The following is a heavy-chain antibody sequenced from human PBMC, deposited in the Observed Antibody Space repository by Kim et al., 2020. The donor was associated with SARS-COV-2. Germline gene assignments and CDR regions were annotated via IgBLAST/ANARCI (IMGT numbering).Heavy chain of an antibody. CDR1: GFTFDDYA. CDR2: ISWNSGSI. Sequence: GGSLRLSCAASGFTFDDYAMHWVRQAPGKGREWVSGISWNSGSIGYADSVKGRFTISRDNAKNSLYLQMNSRRAEDTALYYCARGGLVPSNWGQGTLVT. V-gene: IGHV3-9*01. CDR3: ARGGLVPSN. J-gene: IGHJ4*02. D-gene: IGHD6-19*01.